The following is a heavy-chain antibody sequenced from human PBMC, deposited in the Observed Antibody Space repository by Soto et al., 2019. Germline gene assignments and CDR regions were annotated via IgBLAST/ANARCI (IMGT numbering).Heavy chain of an antibody. V-gene: IGHV1-69*08. J-gene: IGHJ4*02. D-gene: IGHD3-3*01. CDR1: GGTFSSYT. CDR3: TRDPTIFGGGNLDY. Sequence: QVQLVQSGAEVKKPGSSVKVSCKASGGTFSSYTISWVRQAPGQGLEWMGRIIPILGIANYAQKFQGRVTITADKYTSTDYMEPNSLRYEDTDVYYCTRDPTIFGGGNLDYWGQGTLVNVSS. CDR2: IIPILGIA.